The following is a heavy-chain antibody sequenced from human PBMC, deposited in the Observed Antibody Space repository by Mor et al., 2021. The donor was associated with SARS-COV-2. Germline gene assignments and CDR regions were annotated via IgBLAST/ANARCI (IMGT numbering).Heavy chain of an antibody. D-gene: IGHD2-8*01. J-gene: IGHJ4*01. Sequence: SSYALHWVRQPPGRGLEWVTFISSDRSKKYYADSVKGRFTISRDNFENTLYLQMNSLRAEDTAVYYCAREGTNGAYFDY. CDR3: AREGTNGAYFDY. CDR1: SSYA. CDR2: ISSDRSKK. V-gene: IGHV3-30*04.